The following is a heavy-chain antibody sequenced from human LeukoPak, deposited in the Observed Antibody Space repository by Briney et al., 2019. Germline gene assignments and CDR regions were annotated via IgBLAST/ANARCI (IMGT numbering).Heavy chain of an antibody. J-gene: IGHJ4*02. D-gene: IGHD5-18*01. CDR3: AKDRRCSYGYSD. Sequence: GGSLRLSCAASGFTFSSYAMSWVSQAPGKGLEWVSAISGSGGSTYYADSVKGRFTISRDNSKNTLYLQMNSLRAEDTAVYYCAKDRRCSYGYSDWGQGTLVTVSS. CDR2: ISGSGGST. V-gene: IGHV3-23*01. CDR1: GFTFSSYA.